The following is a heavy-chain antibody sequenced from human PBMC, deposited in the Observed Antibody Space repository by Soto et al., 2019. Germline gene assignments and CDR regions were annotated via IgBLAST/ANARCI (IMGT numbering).Heavy chain of an antibody. J-gene: IGHJ4*02. CDR1: GGSVSSDSYY. CDR3: ARDPYGSGRLDH. V-gene: IGHV4-61*01. CDR2: IYYSGST. D-gene: IGHD3-10*01. Sequence: SETLSLTCTVSGGSVSSDSYYWSWIRQPPGKGLEWIGYIYYSGSTNYNPSLKSRVTISVDTSKNQFSLKLSSVTAADTAVYYCARDPYGSGRLDHWGQGTLVTVSS.